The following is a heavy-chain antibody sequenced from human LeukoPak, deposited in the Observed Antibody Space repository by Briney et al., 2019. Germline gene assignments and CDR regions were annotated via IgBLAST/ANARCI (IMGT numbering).Heavy chain of an antibody. CDR2: IHHSGRT. D-gene: IGHD2-8*01. Sequence: SETLSLTCTVTGYSISSNYYWSWVRQPPGRRLEWIATIHHSGRTFYNPSLKSRVTISVDTSKNQFSLKLTSVTAADSAVYYCAGLGVMVLVYQSESWGQGTPVTVSS. CDR3: AGLGVMVLVYQSES. V-gene: IGHV4-38-2*02. J-gene: IGHJ1*01. CDR1: GYSISSNYY.